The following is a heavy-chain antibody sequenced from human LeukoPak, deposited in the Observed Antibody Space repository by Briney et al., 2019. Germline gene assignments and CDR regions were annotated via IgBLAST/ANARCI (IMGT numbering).Heavy chain of an antibody. CDR3: ARAPLSLYFDY. CDR2: INHSGST. V-gene: IGHV4-34*01. CDR1: GGSFSGYY. J-gene: IGHJ4*02. Sequence: TSSETLSLTCAVYGGSFSGYYWSWIRQPPGKGREWIGEINHSGSTNYNPSLKSRVTISVDTSKNQFSLKLSSVTAADTAVYYCARAPLSLYFDYWGQGTLVTVSS.